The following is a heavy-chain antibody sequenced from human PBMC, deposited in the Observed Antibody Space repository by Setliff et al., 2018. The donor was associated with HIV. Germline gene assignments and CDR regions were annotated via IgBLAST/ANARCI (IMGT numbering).Heavy chain of an antibody. Sequence: GASVKVSCKASGYTFTSYGISWVRQAPGQGLEWMGWISAYNGNTNYAQKVQGRVTITRDTSASTAYMELSSLRSEDTAVYYCARGKGVYYGSGLNWFDPWGQGTLVTVSS. CDR2: ISAYNGNT. D-gene: IGHD3-10*01. V-gene: IGHV1-18*01. J-gene: IGHJ5*02. CDR3: ARGKGVYYGSGLNWFDP. CDR1: GYTFTSYG.